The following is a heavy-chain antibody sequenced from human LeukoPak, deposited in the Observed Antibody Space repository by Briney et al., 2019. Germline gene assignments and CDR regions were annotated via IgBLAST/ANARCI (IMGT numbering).Heavy chain of an antibody. V-gene: IGHV1-69*05. CDR3: ARERRGLRYFEN. CDR2: IIPIFGTA. J-gene: IGHJ4*02. CDR1: GGTFSSYA. D-gene: IGHD3-9*01. Sequence: ASVKVSCKASGGTFSSYAISWVRQAPGQGLEWMGGIIPIFGTANYAQKFQGRVTITTDESTSTAYMELSSLRSEDTAVYYCARERRGLRYFENWGQGTLVTVSS.